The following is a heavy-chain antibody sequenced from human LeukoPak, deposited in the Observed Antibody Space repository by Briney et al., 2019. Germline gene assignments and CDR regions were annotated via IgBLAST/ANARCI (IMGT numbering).Heavy chain of an antibody. CDR3: AKEGPARISTWYDL. Sequence: GGSLRLSCAASGFTFSNFGMHWVRQAPGKGLEWVAVIAFDGSPKYYADSVQGRFTISRDNSKNTLYLQMNSLRAEDTAIYYCAKEGPARISTWYDLWGQGILVTVSS. CDR2: IAFDGSPK. J-gene: IGHJ5*02. D-gene: IGHD6-6*01. V-gene: IGHV3-30*18. CDR1: GFTFSNFG.